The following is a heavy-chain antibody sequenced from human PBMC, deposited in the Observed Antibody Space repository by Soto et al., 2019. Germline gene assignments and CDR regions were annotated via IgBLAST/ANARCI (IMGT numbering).Heavy chain of an antibody. CDR2: ISCTGRT. D-gene: IGHD6-13*01. V-gene: IGHV4-31*03. Sequence: QVQLQESGPGLVKPSQTLSLTCSVSGGSINSGAYYWGWIRQHPGKGLEWIGYISCTGRTYSNPSLQCRVTIALDMSESQFSLKLTSVTAADTAVYFCARVSATGTRWIDPWGQGTLVTVSP. J-gene: IGHJ5*02. CDR1: GGSINSGAYY. CDR3: ARVSATGTRWIDP.